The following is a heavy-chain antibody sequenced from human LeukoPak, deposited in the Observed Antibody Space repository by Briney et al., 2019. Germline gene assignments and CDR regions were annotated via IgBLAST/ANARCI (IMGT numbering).Heavy chain of an antibody. CDR2: MNSNSGNT. Sequence: VASVKVSCKTSGDTFTSYDMNWVRQATGQGLEWMGWMNSNSGNTVYAQKFRGRVTMTGDTSTSTAYMELSSLRSEGTAVYYCARGGTLVQGVTILYGMDVWGQGTTVTVSS. J-gene: IGHJ6*02. CDR1: GDTFTSYD. D-gene: IGHD3-10*01. V-gene: IGHV1-8*01. CDR3: ARGGTLVQGVTILYGMDV.